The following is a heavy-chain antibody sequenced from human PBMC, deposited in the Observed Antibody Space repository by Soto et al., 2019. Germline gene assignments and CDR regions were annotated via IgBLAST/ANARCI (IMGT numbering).Heavy chain of an antibody. J-gene: IGHJ2*01. Sequence: QVQLQESGPGLVKPSETLSLTCTVSGGSISSYYWSWIRQPPGKGLEWIGHIYYIGSTKYNPALTSRVTISVDTSKNQFSLKLSSVTAVDTAVYYCARGGYGREAPKSFWYFDVWGRGTLITVSS. V-gene: IGHV4-59*01. D-gene: IGHD6-25*01. CDR2: IYYIGST. CDR3: ARGGYGREAPKSFWYFDV. CDR1: GGSISSYY.